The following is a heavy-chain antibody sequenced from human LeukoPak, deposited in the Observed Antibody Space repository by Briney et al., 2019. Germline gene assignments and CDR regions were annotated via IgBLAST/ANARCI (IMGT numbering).Heavy chain of an antibody. CDR2: ISAYNGNT. J-gene: IGHJ4*02. D-gene: IGHD6-19*01. V-gene: IGHV1-18*01. CDR1: GYIFTTYG. CDR3: AREKEQWLVFDY. Sequence: ASVKVSCKASGYIFTTYGISWVRQAPGQGLEWMGWISAYNGNTNYAQKLQGRVTMTTDTSTSTAYMELRSLRSDDTAVYYCAREKEQWLVFDYWGQGTLVTVSS.